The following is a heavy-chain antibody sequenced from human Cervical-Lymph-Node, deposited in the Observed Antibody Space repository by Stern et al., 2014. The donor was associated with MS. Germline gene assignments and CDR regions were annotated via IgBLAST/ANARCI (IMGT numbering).Heavy chain of an antibody. D-gene: IGHD3-16*01. Sequence: QVPLVQSGAEMRKPGSSVRVSCKASGGIFSTSVISWLRQAPGQVLEWMGGISPMFGRANYAQRFQGSVTITADESTSTVYMGLTSLRSEDTAVYYCARERDNSYAFDSWGQGTLVTVSS. CDR1: GGIFSTSV. CDR2: ISPMFGRA. CDR3: ARERDNSYAFDS. J-gene: IGHJ4*02. V-gene: IGHV1-69*12.